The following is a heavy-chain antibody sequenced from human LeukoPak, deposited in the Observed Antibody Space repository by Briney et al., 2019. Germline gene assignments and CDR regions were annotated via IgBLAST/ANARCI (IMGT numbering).Heavy chain of an antibody. Sequence: GGSLRLSCAASGFAFSDHGMYWVRQAPGKGLEWATFIRYDGTKIYYADSVKGRFTISRDNSMNTLYLQMNSLKTEDTAVYYCTTDSEGSSSWYRYYYYYYMDVWGKGTTVTVSS. CDR3: TTDSEGSSSWYRYYYYYYMDV. CDR2: IRYDGTKI. CDR1: GFAFSDHG. D-gene: IGHD6-13*01. V-gene: IGHV3-30*02. J-gene: IGHJ6*03.